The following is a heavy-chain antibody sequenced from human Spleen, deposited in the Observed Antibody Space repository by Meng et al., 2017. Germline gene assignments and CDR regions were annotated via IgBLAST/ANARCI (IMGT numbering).Heavy chain of an antibody. Sequence: GGSLRLSCAASGFTFSSYAMHWVRQAPGKGLEWVAVISYDGSNKYYADSVKGRFTISRDNSKNTLYLQMNSLRAEDTAVYYCAKSRTAWYHDYWGQGTLVTVSS. CDR3: AKSRTAWYHDY. D-gene: IGHD6-19*01. J-gene: IGHJ4*02. CDR2: ISYDGSNK. CDR1: GFTFSSYA. V-gene: IGHV3-30*07.